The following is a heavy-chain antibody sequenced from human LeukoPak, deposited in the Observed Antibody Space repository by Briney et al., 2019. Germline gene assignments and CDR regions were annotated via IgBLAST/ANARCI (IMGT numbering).Heavy chain of an antibody. J-gene: IGHJ1*01. CDR2: IYTSGST. Sequence: SETLSLTCTVSGGSISSYYWGWIRQTAGKGLEWIGRIYTSGSTNYNPSLKSRVTMSVDTSKNQFSLKLSSVTAADTAVYYCVQQSLGYFQHWGQGTLVTVSS. D-gene: IGHD6-19*01. CDR3: VQQSLGYFQH. V-gene: IGHV4-4*07. CDR1: GGSISSYY.